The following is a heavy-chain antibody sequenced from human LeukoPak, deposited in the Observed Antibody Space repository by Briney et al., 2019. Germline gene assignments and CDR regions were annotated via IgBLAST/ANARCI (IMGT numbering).Heavy chain of an antibody. Sequence: SVKVSCKASGGTFSSYAISWVRQAPGQGLEWMGRIIPIFGIANYAQKFQGRVTITADKSTSTAYMELSSLRSEDTAVYYCARVALDGMDVWGQGTTVTVSS. CDR1: GGTFSSYA. CDR3: ARVALDGMDV. J-gene: IGHJ6*02. V-gene: IGHV1-69*04. CDR2: IIPIFGIA.